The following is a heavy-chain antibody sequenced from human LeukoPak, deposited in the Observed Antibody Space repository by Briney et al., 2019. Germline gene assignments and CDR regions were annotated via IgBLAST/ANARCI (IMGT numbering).Heavy chain of an antibody. Sequence: GGSLRLSCAASGFTFSNAWMSWVRQAPGKGQEWVGRIKSKTDGGTTDYAAPVKGRFTISRDNSKNTLYLQMNSLKTEHTAVYYCTTDPQQTDYRDYWGQGTLVTVSS. J-gene: IGHJ4*01. CDR2: IKSKTDGGTT. CDR3: TTDPQQTDYRDY. D-gene: IGHD4-11*01. V-gene: IGHV3-15*01. CDR1: GFTFSNAW.